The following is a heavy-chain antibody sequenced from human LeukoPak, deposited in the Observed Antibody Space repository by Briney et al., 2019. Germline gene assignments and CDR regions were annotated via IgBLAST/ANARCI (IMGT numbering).Heavy chain of an antibody. CDR3: ARFGVAATLLSGHFDY. V-gene: IGHV4-59*01. Sequence: PSETLSLTCTVSGGSISSYYWSWIRQPPGKGLEWIGYIYYSGSTNYNPSLKSRVTISVDTSKNQFSLKLSSVTAADTAVYYCARFGVAATLLSGHFDYWGQGTLVTVSS. D-gene: IGHD2-15*01. J-gene: IGHJ4*02. CDR2: IYYSGST. CDR1: GGSISSYY.